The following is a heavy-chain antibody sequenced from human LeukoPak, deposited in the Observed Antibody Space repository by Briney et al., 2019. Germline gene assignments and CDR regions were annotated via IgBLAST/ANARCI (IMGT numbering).Heavy chain of an antibody. V-gene: IGHV3-23*01. CDR1: GFTFSSYY. CDR3: AKIRWPDYYYGMDV. Sequence: PGGSLRLSCEASGFTFSSYYMIWVRQAPGKGLEWVSVISVSGDWTYYADSVKGRFTISRDNSKNTLYLQMNSLRAEDTAIYYCAKIRWPDYYYGMDVWGQGTTVTVSS. J-gene: IGHJ6*02. D-gene: IGHD2-15*01. CDR2: ISVSGDWT.